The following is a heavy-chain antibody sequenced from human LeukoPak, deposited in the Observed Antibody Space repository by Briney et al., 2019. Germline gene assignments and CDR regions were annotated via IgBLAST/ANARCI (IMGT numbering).Heavy chain of an antibody. D-gene: IGHD4/OR15-4a*01. CDR1: GGSISGSSYY. Sequence: SETLSLTCTVSGGSISGSSYYWGWIRQPPGKGLEWIGSIYYSGSTYYNPSLKSRVTISVDTSKNQFSLKLSSVTAADTAVYYCARGRTIFDYWGQGTLVTVSS. V-gene: IGHV4-39*07. J-gene: IGHJ4*02. CDR2: IYYSGST. CDR3: ARGRTIFDY.